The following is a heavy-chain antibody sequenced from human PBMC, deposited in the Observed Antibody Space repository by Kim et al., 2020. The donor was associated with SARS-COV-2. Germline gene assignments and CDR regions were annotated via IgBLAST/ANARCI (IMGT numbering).Heavy chain of an antibody. D-gene: IGHD3-9*01. CDR3: MRDEDEILTSYSDH. CDR1: GYSFTSYG. Sequence: ASVKVSCKASGYSFTSYGISWVRQAPGQGLEWMGWISTQNGNTNYAQKFQGRVTMTTDRSTSTAYMELRSLRSDDTAVYYCMRDEDEILTSYSDHWGQGTLLTVS. J-gene: IGHJ4*01. V-gene: IGHV1-18*01. CDR2: ISTQNGNT.